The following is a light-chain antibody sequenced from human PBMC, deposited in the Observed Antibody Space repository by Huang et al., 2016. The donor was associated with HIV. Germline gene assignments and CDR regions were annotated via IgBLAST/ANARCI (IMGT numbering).Light chain of an antibody. V-gene: IGKV1-5*03. J-gene: IGKJ1*01. CDR3: QQYHSYSWT. CDR2: KSS. Sequence: DIQMTQSPSTLSASVGDRVTITCRASQIISYWLAWYQQKPGKAPNLLIYKSSSLQRGVPSRFSGSGSGTEFTLTISSLQPDDFASYYCQQYHSYSWTFGQGTKVEIK. CDR1: QIISYW.